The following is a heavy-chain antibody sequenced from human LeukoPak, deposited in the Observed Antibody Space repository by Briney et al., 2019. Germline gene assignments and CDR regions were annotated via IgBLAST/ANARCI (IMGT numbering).Heavy chain of an antibody. D-gene: IGHD6-19*01. CDR3: ATDGRHVAVRNY. J-gene: IGHJ4*02. CDR2: IYYSGST. Sequence: PSETLSLTCTVSGGSISSSSYYWGWIRQPPGKGLEWIGSIYYSGSTYYNPSLKSRVTISVDTSKNQFSLKLSSVTAADTAVCYCATDGRHVAVRNYWGQGTLVTVSS. V-gene: IGHV4-39*02. CDR1: GGSISSSSYY.